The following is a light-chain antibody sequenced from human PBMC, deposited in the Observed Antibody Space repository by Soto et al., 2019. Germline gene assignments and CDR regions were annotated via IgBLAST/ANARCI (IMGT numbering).Light chain of an antibody. J-gene: IGKJ2*01. Sequence: DIVLTQSPGTLSLSPGERATLSCWASQYVSSSYLAWYQHKPGQAPRLLIYGASSRATGIPDRFSGSGSGTDFTLTISRLEPEDFAVYYCQQCGYPPFTFGQGTKLEIK. CDR2: GAS. V-gene: IGKV3-20*01. CDR1: QYVSSSY. CDR3: QQCGYPPFT.